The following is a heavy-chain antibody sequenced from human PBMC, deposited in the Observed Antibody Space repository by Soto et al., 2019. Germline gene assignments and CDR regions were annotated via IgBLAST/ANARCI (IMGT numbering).Heavy chain of an antibody. D-gene: IGHD6-13*01. CDR3: ATDLGIAAAGTVKW. Sequence: ASVKVSCKVSGDTLTGLSMHWVRQAPGKGLEWMGGFDPEDGETIYAQKFQGRVTMTEDTSTDTAYMELSSLRSEDTAVYYCATDLGIAAAGTVKWWGQGTLVTVSS. J-gene: IGHJ4*02. CDR2: FDPEDGET. V-gene: IGHV1-24*01. CDR1: GDTLTGLS.